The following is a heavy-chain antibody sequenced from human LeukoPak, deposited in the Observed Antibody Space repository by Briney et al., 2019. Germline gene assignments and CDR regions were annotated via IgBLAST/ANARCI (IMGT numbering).Heavy chain of an antibody. CDR2: VYTDGGTI. V-gene: IGHV1-46*01. CDR3: ATEAPGSYRFDN. Sequence: GASVKVSCKASGNIFTNYHLHWVRLAPERGLEWMGAVYTDGGTITNTRSFQDRVTMTRDVSTRTVYMELSSLNSEDTAVYYCATEAPGSYRFDNWGQEILVTVSS. CDR1: GNIFTNYH. D-gene: IGHD3-10*01. J-gene: IGHJ4*02.